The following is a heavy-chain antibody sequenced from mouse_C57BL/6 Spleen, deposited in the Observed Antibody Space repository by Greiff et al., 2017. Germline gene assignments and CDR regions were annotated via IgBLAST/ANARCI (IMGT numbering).Heavy chain of an antibody. J-gene: IGHJ4*01. CDR3: ARRTAAMDY. CDR1: GYTFTSYG. Sequence: VQRVESGAELARPGASVKLSCKASGYTFTSYGISWVKQRTGQGLEWIGEIYPRSGNTYYNEKFKGKATLTADKSSSTAYMELRSLTSEDSAVYFCARRTAAMDYWGQGTSVTVSS. CDR2: IYPRSGNT. D-gene: IGHD3-3*01. V-gene: IGHV1-81*01.